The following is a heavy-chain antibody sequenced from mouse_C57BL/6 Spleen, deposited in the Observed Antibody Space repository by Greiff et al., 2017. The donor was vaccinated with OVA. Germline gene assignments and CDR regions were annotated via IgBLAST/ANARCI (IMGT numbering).Heavy chain of an antibody. CDR1: GFTLSSYA. Sequence: EVMFVESGGGLVKPGGFLKLSRAASGFTLSSYAMSWVRQTPEKRLEWVATICDGGSYTYYPDNVKGRFTISRDNAKNNLYLQMSHLKSEDTAMDYCARDDYGNYYAMDYWGQGTSVTVSS. CDR2: ICDGGSYT. D-gene: IGHD2-4*01. V-gene: IGHV5-4*01. J-gene: IGHJ4*01. CDR3: ARDDYGNYYAMDY.